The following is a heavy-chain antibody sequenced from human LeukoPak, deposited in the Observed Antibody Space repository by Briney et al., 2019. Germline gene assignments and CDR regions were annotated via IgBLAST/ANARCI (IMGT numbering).Heavy chain of an antibody. CDR2: ISYDGSNK. Sequence: GSLRLSCAASGFTFSSYGMHWVRQAPGKGLEWVAVISYDGSNKYYADSVKGRFTISRDNSKNTLYLQMNSLRAEDTAVYYCARVPFEYSSSWYFDYWGQGTLVTVSS. J-gene: IGHJ4*02. CDR1: GFTFSSYG. CDR3: ARVPFEYSSSWYFDY. D-gene: IGHD6-6*01. V-gene: IGHV3-30*03.